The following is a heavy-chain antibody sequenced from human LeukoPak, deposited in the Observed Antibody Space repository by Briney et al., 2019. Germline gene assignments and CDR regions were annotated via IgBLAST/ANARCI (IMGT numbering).Heavy chain of an antibody. CDR1: GFTFSDHV. J-gene: IGHJ4*02. CDR3: AKGLSAAGDYYFDY. Sequence: GGSLRLSCAASGFTFSDHVMSWVRQAPGKGLEWVSSVRASGVGTHYADSVKGRFTISRDNSKNTVYLQMKSLRVEATAVYYCAKGLSAAGDYYFDYWGQGALVTVSS. V-gene: IGHV3-23*01. CDR2: VRASGVGT. D-gene: IGHD2-21*01.